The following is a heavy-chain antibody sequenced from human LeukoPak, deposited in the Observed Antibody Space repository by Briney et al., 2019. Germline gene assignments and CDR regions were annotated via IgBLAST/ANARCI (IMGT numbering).Heavy chain of an antibody. CDR1: GFTFSTCD. Sequence: PGGSLRLSCAASGFTFSTCDMHWVRQATGESLEWVSSIGTAGDTYYPGSVKGRFTISREDAKNSLYLQMNSLRAGDTAVYYCARGFSIVGATSYAFAIWGQGTMVTVSS. CDR3: ARGFSIVGATSYAFAI. V-gene: IGHV3-13*04. CDR2: IGTAGDT. D-gene: IGHD1-26*01. J-gene: IGHJ3*02.